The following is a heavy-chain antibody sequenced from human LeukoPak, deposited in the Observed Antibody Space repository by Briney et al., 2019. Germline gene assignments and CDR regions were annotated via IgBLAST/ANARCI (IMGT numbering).Heavy chain of an antibody. J-gene: IGHJ4*02. CDR3: AREGPRGNSQFDY. D-gene: IGHD2/OR15-2a*01. CDR1: GFSFNDYS. Sequence: GGSLRLSCAASGFSFNDYSMNWVRQAPGKGLEWVSSISNSGHYIYNADSVRGRLTISRDNSKNTLYLQMNSLRAEDTAIYYCAREGPRGNSQFDYWGQGTLVTVSS. CDR2: ISNSGHYI. V-gene: IGHV3-21*01.